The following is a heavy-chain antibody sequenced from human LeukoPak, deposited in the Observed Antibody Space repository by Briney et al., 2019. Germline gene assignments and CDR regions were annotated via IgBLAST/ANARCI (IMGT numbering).Heavy chain of an antibody. CDR1: GGTFSSYA. CDR2: INPSGGST. CDR3: ALTGSGYYSFDY. V-gene: IGHV1-46*01. Sequence: ASVKVSCKASGGTFSSYAISWVRQAPGQGLEWMGIINPSGGSTSYAQKFQGRVTMTRDTSTSTVYMEPSSLRSEDTAVYYCALTGSGYYSFDYWGQGTLSPSPQ. J-gene: IGHJ4*02. D-gene: IGHD3-22*01.